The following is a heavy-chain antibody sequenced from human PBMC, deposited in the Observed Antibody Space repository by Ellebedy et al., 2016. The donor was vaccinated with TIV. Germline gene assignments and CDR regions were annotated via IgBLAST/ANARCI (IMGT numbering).Heavy chain of an antibody. J-gene: IGHJ4*02. V-gene: IGHV3-30*03. CDR1: GFTFSSYG. D-gene: IGHD1-26*01. Sequence: PGGSLRLSCAASGFTFSSYGMHWVRQAPGKGLEWVAVISFDGSKKYYADSVKGRFTISRDKSKNTLYLQMNSLRVEDTAVYYCARTARGELLSSEYWGQGTLVTVSS. CDR3: ARTARGELLSSEY. CDR2: ISFDGSKK.